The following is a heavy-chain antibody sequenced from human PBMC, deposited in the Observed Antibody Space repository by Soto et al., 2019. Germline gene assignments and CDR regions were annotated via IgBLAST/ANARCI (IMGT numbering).Heavy chain of an antibody. D-gene: IGHD3-22*01. CDR1: GGTFSSYT. V-gene: IGHV1-69*04. J-gene: IGHJ4*02. CDR2: IIPILGIA. CDR3: ARDYDSSGYHRYSFDY. Sequence: SVKVSCKASGGTFSSYTISWVRQAPGQGLEWMGRIIPILGIANYAQKFQGRVTITADKSTSTAYMELSSLRSEDTAVYYCARDYDSSGYHRYSFDYWGQGTLVTVSS.